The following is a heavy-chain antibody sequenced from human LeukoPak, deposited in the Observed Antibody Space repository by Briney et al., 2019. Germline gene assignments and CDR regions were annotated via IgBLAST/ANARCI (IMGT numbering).Heavy chain of an antibody. J-gene: IGHJ2*01. V-gene: IGHV3-7*01. Sequence: GGSLRLSCAAAGFTFSRYWMTWVRQAPGKGLEWVANIKQDGGEKSYVDSVKGRFTISRDNAKNSLFLQMNSLRAEDTAIYYCARSVYSGYYYSSRYFDLWGSGTLVTVSS. CDR3: ARSVYSGYYYSSRYFDL. CDR2: IKQDGGEK. CDR1: GFTFSRYW. D-gene: IGHD1-26*01.